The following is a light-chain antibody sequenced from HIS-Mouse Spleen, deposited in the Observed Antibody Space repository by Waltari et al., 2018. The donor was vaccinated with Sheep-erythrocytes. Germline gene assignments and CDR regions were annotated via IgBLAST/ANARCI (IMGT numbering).Light chain of an antibody. CDR1: SSDVGGYNY. CDR2: EVS. J-gene: IGLJ2*01. V-gene: IGLV2-8*01. CDR3: SSYAGSNNLV. Sequence: QSALTQPRSVSGSPGQSVPISCTGTSSDVGGYNYVSWYQQHPGKAPKLMIYEVSKLPSGVPDRFSGSKSGNTASLTVSGLQAEDEADYYCSSYAGSNNLVFGGGTKLTVL.